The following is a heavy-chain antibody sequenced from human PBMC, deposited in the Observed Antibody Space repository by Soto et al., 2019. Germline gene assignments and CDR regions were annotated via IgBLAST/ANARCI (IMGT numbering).Heavy chain of an antibody. CDR2: IYHRGST. V-gene: IGHV4-30-2*01. CDR1: GGSISSGGYS. J-gene: IGHJ5*02. CDR3: ARASGWFDP. Sequence: QLQLQESGSGLVKPSQTLSLTCAVSGGSISSGGYSCSWIRQPPGKGLEWIGYIYHRGSTYYNPSLKGRVTISVDRSKNQFALKLSSVTAADTAVYYCARASGWFDPWGQGTLVTVSS.